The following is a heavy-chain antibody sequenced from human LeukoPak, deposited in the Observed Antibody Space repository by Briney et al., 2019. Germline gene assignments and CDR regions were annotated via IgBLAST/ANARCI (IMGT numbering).Heavy chain of an antibody. CDR1: GGSISSYY. V-gene: IGHV4-59*01. CDR2: IYYSGST. Sequence: SETLSLTCTVSGGSISSYYWSWIRQPPGKGLEWIGYIYYSGSTNYNPSLKSRVTISVDTSKNQFSLKLSSVTAADTAVYYCARDAPWSRGSYRKPYAAFDIWGQGTMVTVSS. D-gene: IGHD3-16*02. CDR3: ARDAPWSRGSYRKPYAAFDI. J-gene: IGHJ3*02.